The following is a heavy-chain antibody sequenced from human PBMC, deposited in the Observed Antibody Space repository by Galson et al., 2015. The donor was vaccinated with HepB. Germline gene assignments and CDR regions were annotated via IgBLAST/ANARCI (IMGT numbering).Heavy chain of an antibody. CDR2: LSYDGGEK. J-gene: IGHJ4*03. CDR3: TRDWAAPWGYLDN. Sequence: SLRLSCAASGFIFKSYTMYWVRQAPGKGLEWVAFLSYDGGEKNYLESVKGRFSISRDNSKNTLHLQMNSLRPEDTAIYYCTRDWAAPWGYLDNWGQGTLVTVSS. CDR1: GFIFKSYT. D-gene: IGHD1-26*01. V-gene: IGHV3-30*03.